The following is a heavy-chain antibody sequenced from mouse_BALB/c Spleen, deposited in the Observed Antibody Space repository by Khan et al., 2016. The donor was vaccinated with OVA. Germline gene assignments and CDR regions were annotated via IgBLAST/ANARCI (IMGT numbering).Heavy chain of an antibody. CDR2: INTYTGQP. Sequence: QIQLVQSGPELKKPGETVKISCKASGHTFTKYGMNWVKQAPGKGLKWMGWINTYTGQPTYADDFNGRFAFSLETSASTAYWQINNLKNEDTATYFCARPPYSSYVLDNWGQGTSVTVSS. CDR3: ARPPYSSYVLDN. D-gene: IGHD2-10*01. CDR1: GHTFTKYG. J-gene: IGHJ4*01. V-gene: IGHV9-3-1*01.